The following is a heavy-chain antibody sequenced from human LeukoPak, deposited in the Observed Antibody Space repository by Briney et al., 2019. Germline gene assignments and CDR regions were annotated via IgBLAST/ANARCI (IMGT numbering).Heavy chain of an antibody. D-gene: IGHD5-18*01. V-gene: IGHV4-59*08. CDR1: GGSIRSYY. CDR3: ARGPPRYSSY. J-gene: IGHJ4*02. Sequence: SETLSLTCTVSGGSIRSYYWSWIRQPPGKGLEWIGYIYYSGSTNYNPSLKSRVTISVDTSKNQFSLKVSSVTAADTAVYYCARGPPRYSSYWGQGTLVTVSS. CDR2: IYYSGST.